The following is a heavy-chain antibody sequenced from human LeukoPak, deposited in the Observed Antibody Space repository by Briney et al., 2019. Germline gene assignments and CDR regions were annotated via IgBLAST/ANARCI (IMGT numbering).Heavy chain of an antibody. D-gene: IGHD3-10*01. CDR1: GFTVSSNY. J-gene: IGHJ4*02. CDR2: IYSGGN. CDR3: AREQIWSWGY. Sequence: AGGSLRLSCAASGFTVSSNYMSCVRQAPGTGLEWVSIIYSGGNYYADSAKGRFTVSRDNAKNRVYLQMNSLRAEDTAVYYCAREQIWSWGYWGQGTLVTVSS. V-gene: IGHV3-66*01.